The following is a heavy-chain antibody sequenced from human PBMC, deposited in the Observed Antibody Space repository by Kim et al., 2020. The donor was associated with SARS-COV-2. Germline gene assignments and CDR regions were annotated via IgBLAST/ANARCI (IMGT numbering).Heavy chain of an antibody. Sequence: GGSLRLSCAASGFTFSTYGMSWVRQAPGKGLEWVSTVNDTGGSIYYADSVKGRFTIFRDNSKNMLYLQMNSLRAGDTAIYYCAKANAHNNRWYPPSQDAIDVWGHGTMVTVSS. D-gene: IGHD6-13*01. CDR3: AKANAHNNRWYPPSQDAIDV. CDR1: GFTFSTYG. CDR2: VNDTGGSI. J-gene: IGHJ3*01. V-gene: IGHV3-23*01.